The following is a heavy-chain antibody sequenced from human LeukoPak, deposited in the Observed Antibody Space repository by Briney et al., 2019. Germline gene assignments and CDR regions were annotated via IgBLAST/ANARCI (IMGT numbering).Heavy chain of an antibody. J-gene: IGHJ4*02. D-gene: IGHD1-26*01. CDR3: ARHSGSYLTPFDY. V-gene: IGHV5-51*01. CDR2: INPGDSDT. Sequence: GESLKISCEGSGYSFISYWIVWVRQMPGKGLEWMGIINPGDSDTRYSPSFQGQVTISADKSISTAYLQWNSLKASDTAMYYCARHSGSYLTPFDYWGQGALVTVSS. CDR1: GYSFISYW.